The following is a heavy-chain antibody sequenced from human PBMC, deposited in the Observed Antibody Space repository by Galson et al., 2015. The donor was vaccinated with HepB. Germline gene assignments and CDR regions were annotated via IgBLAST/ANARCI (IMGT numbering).Heavy chain of an antibody. CDR1: GFTFSSYE. D-gene: IGHD6-13*01. Sequence: SLRLSCAASGFTFSSYEMNWVRQAPGKGLEWVSYISSSGSTIYYADSVKGRFTISRDNAKNSLYLQMNSLRAEDTAVYYCARSTIAADGTDLWGRGTLVTVSS. V-gene: IGHV3-48*03. J-gene: IGHJ2*01. CDR3: ARSTIAADGTDL. CDR2: ISSSGSTI.